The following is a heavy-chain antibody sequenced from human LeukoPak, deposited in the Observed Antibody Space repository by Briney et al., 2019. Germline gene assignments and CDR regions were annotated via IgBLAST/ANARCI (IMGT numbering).Heavy chain of an antibody. CDR3: ASSEWLRVAFDI. Sequence: GGSLRLSCAASGFTVSSNYMSWVRQAPGKGLEWVSVIYSGGSTYYADSVKGRFTISRDNSKNTLYLQMNSLRAEDTAVYYCASSEWLRVAFDIWGQGTMVTVSS. D-gene: IGHD5-12*01. CDR2: IYSGGST. J-gene: IGHJ3*02. V-gene: IGHV3-53*01. CDR1: GFTVSSNY.